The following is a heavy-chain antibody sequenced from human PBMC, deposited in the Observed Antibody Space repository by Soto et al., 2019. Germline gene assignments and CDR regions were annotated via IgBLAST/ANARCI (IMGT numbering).Heavy chain of an antibody. CDR3: GRDRDSITMVRGVIFAFDI. CDR1: GFTFSSYS. Sequence: EVQLVESGGGLVQPGGSLRLSCAASGFTFSSYSMNWVRQAPGKGLEWVSYISSSSSTIYYADSVKGRFTISRDHVKHSLYLQMNSLRGEDTAVYYWGRDRDSITMVRGVIFAFDIWGQGTMVTVSS. J-gene: IGHJ3*02. V-gene: IGHV3-48*01. D-gene: IGHD3-10*01. CDR2: ISSSSSTI.